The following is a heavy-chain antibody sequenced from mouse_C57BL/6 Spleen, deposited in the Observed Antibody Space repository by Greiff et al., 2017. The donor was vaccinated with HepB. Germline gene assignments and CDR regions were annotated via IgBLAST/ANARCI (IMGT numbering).Heavy chain of an antibody. Sequence: EVKVVESGGDLVKPGGSLKLSCAASGFTFSSYGMSWVRQTPDKRLEWVATISSGGSYTYYPDSVKGRFTISRDNAKNTLYLQMSSLKSEDTAMYYCARQGLLAWFAYWGQGTLVTVSA. CDR3: ARQGLLAWFAY. CDR1: GFTFSSYG. V-gene: IGHV5-6*01. CDR2: ISSGGSYT. D-gene: IGHD2-3*01. J-gene: IGHJ3*01.